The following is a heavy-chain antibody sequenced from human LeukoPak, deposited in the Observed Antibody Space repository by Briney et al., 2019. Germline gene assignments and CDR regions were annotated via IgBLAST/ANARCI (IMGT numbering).Heavy chain of an antibody. V-gene: IGHV1-18*01. CDR3: ARVLSENFGVLNNWFDP. J-gene: IGHJ5*02. CDR1: GYIFTSYG. D-gene: IGHD3-3*01. Sequence: ASVKVSCKASGYIFTSYGISWVRQAPRQGLEWMGWISAYNGNTNYAQKLQGRVTMTTDTSTSTAYMELRSLRSDDTAVYYCARVLSENFGVLNNWFDPWGQGTLVTVSS. CDR2: ISAYNGNT.